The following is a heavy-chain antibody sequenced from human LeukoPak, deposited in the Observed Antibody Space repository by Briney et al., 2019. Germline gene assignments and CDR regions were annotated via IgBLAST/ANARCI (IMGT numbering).Heavy chain of an antibody. CDR2: IYTTGST. Sequence: SETLSLTCSVSGGSISSYAWSWIRQSAGKGLEWIGRIYTTGSTNYNPSLKSRVTISVDKSKNQFSLKLSSVTAADTAVYYCARSYYFSHWGQGTLVTVSS. V-gene: IGHV4-4*07. CDR3: ARSYYFSH. J-gene: IGHJ4*02. D-gene: IGHD3-10*01. CDR1: GGSISSYA.